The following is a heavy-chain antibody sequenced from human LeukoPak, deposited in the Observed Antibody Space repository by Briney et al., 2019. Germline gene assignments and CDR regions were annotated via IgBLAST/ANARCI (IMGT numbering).Heavy chain of an antibody. D-gene: IGHD5-18*01. J-gene: IGHJ3*01. CDR3: ARDQGDNSYGYYAIWYAFDV. CDR2: IVPILGIA. Sequence: SVKVSCKASGGTFNNYAISWVRQAPGQGLEWMGRIVPILGIANYAQEFQGRLIITADKATSSAYMELSSLGSEDTAVYYCARDQGDNSYGYYAIWYAFDVWGQGTMVTVSS. V-gene: IGHV1-69*04. CDR1: GGTFNNYA.